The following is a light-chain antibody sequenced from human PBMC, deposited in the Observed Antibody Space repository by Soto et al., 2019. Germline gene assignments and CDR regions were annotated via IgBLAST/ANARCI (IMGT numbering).Light chain of an antibody. Sequence: QSVLTQPASVSGSPGQSITISCTGTSSDLAIYNYVSWYQQQPGKAPKLMIYQVTNRPSGVSNRFSDSRSGNTASLTISGLQAEDEADYYCSSYTDSSNYVFETGTKVTVL. V-gene: IGLV2-14*01. CDR3: SSYTDSSNYV. CDR1: SSDLAIYNY. J-gene: IGLJ1*01. CDR2: QVT.